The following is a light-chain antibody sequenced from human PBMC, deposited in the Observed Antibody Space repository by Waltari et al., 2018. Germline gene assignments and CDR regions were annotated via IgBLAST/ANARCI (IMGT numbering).Light chain of an antibody. CDR3: QQRSNWLLT. CDR1: QSVSSY. CDR2: DAS. Sequence: EIVLTQSPATLSLSPGERATLSCRASQSVSSYLAWYQQNPGQAPRLLIYDASNRATGIPARCSGSGAGTDFTLTISSLEPEGFAVYYCQQRSNWLLTFGGGTKVEIK. V-gene: IGKV3-11*01. J-gene: IGKJ4*01.